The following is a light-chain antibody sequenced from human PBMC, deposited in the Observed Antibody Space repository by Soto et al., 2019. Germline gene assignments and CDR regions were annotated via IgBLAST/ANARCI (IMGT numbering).Light chain of an antibody. CDR2: DAS. J-gene: IGKJ1*01. V-gene: IGKV3-20*01. CDR1: QSVSSQ. CDR3: QQYGSSPRT. Sequence: EIVLTQSPATLSLSPGERATLSCRASQSVSSQLAWYQQKPGQAPRLLIYDASNRATGIPARFSGSGSATDFTLTISRLEPEDFAVYYCQQYGSSPRTFGQGTKVDIK.